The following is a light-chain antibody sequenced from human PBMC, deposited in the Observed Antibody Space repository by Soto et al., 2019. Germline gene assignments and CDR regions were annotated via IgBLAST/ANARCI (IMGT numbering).Light chain of an antibody. CDR2: STN. Sequence: QAVVTQEPSFSVSPGGTVTLTCGLSSGSVSISYYPSWYQQTPGQAPRTLIYSTNIRSSGVPDRFSGSILGNKAALTITGAQADDESDYYCVLYMGSGISVFGGGTKVTVL. J-gene: IGLJ3*02. CDR1: SGSVSISYY. V-gene: IGLV8-61*01. CDR3: VLYMGSGISV.